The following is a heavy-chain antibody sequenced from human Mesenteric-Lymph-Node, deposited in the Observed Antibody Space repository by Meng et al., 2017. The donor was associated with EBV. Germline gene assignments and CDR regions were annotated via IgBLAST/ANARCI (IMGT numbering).Heavy chain of an antibody. V-gene: IGHV4-34*01. CDR2: INHSGST. CDR1: GGSFSGYY. J-gene: IGHJ4*02. Sequence: QVALQQWGAGLLKPSETLSLTGAVYGGSFSGYYWSGIRQPPGKGLEWIGEINHSGSTNYNPSLKSRVTISVDTSKNQFSLKLSSVTPDDTAVYYCSRESWRAFDYWGQGTLVTVSS. CDR3: SRESWRAFDY.